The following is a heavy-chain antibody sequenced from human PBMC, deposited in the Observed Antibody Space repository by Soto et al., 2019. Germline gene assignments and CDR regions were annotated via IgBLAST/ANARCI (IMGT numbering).Heavy chain of an antibody. D-gene: IGHD3-22*01. CDR3: ARHRGGGYYYDSSGLGAFDI. CDR1: GYSFTSYW. V-gene: IGHV5-51*01. J-gene: IGHJ3*02. Sequence: GESLKISCKGSGYSFTSYWIGWVRQMPGKGLEWMGIIYPGDSDTRYSPSFQGQVTISADKSISTAYLQWSSLKASDTAMYYCARHRGGGYYYDSSGLGAFDIWGQGTMVTVS. CDR2: IYPGDSDT.